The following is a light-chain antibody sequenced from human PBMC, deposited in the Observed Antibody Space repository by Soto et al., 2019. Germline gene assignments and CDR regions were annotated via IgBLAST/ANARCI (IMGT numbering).Light chain of an antibody. Sequence: QAVVTQPPSASGTPGQRVTISCSGSSSNIGSTVNWYQQVPGMAPKLLIYNHNQRPSGVPDRFSASKSGTSASLAISGLQSEDEGDYFCAAWDDSLNGVVFGGGTKLPVL. J-gene: IGLJ3*02. CDR3: AAWDDSLNGVV. CDR2: NHN. CDR1: SSNIGST. V-gene: IGLV1-44*01.